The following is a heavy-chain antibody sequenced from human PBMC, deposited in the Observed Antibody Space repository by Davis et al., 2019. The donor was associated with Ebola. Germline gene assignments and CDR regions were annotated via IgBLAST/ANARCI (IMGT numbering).Heavy chain of an antibody. D-gene: IGHD6-19*01. CDR1: GYTFTSYG. Sequence: AASVKVSCKASGYTFTSYGISWVRQAPGQGLEWMGWISAYNGNTNYAQKLQGRVTMTTDTSTSTAYMELRSLRSDDTAVYYCAKGYSSGWFPWFDPWGQGTLVTVSS. V-gene: IGHV1-18*01. CDR3: AKGYSSGWFPWFDP. J-gene: IGHJ5*02. CDR2: ISAYNGNT.